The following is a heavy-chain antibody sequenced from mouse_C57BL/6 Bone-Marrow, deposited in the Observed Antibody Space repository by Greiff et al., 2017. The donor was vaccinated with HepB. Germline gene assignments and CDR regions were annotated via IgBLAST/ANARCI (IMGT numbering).Heavy chain of an antibody. CDR3: ARTLYGKDYAMDY. Sequence: EVKLMESGGGLVKPGGSLKLSCAASGFTFSSYAMSWVRQTPEKRLEWVATISDGGSYTYYPVNVKGRFTISRDNAKNNLYLQMSHLKSEDTAMYYCARTLYGKDYAMDYWGQGTSVTVSS. CDR2: ISDGGSYT. D-gene: IGHD2-1*01. CDR1: GFTFSSYA. J-gene: IGHJ4*01. V-gene: IGHV5-4*03.